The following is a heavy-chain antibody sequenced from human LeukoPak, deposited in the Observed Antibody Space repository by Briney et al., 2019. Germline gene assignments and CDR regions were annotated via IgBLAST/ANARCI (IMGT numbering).Heavy chain of an antibody. CDR3: ARSRPSYYDILTGYYDFDY. CDR2: IYYSGST. V-gene: IGHV4-39*01. J-gene: IGHJ4*02. CDR1: GGSISSSSYY. D-gene: IGHD3-9*01. Sequence: SETLSLTCTVSGGSISSSSYYWGWIRQPPGKGLEWLGSIYYSGSTYYNPSLKSRVTISVDTSKNQFPLKLSSVTAADTAVYYCARSRPSYYDILTGYYDFDYWGKGTLVTVSS.